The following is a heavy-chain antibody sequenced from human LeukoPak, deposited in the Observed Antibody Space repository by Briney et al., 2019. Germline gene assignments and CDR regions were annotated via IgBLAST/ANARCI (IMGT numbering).Heavy chain of an antibody. V-gene: IGHV4-4*07. CDR3: ARGLAGNSVGWYSGLSYYFDD. CDR2: IYTSGST. CDR1: GGSISSYY. D-gene: IGHD6-19*01. Sequence: SETLSLTCTVSGGSISSYYWSWIRQPAGKGLEWIGRIYTSGSTNYNPSLKSRVTMSVDTSKNQFSLKLTSVTAADTAVYYCARGLAGNSVGWYSGLSYYFDDWGQGTLVTVSS. J-gene: IGHJ4*02.